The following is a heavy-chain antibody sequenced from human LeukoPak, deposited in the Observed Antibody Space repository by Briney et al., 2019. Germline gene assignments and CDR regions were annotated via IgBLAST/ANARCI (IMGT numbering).Heavy chain of an antibody. CDR3: ARRFQATITDWFDP. V-gene: IGHV4-39*01. CDR1: GASISTTPYY. J-gene: IGHJ5*02. D-gene: IGHD5-12*01. Sequence: PSETLSLTCTVSGASISTTPYYWGWIRQPPGKGLEWIGSMFYTGRNYSNSSLKSRVTISVDTSKNQFSLRLSSVTAADTAVYYCARRFQATITDWFDPWGKGTLVTVSS. CDR2: MFYTGRN.